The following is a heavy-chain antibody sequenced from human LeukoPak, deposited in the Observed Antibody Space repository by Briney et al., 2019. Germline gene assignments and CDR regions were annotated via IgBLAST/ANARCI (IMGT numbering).Heavy chain of an antibody. V-gene: IGHV3-48*01. J-gene: IGHJ3*02. D-gene: IGHD3-10*01. CDR2: ISSSGSTI. CDR3: ARGASRFSMVRGVTDAFVI. Sequence: GGSLRLSCADSGFTFSSYSMNWVRQAPGKGLEWVSYISSSGSTIYYADSVKGRFTISRDNSKNTLYLQMNSLRADDTAVYYCARGASRFSMVRGVTDAFVIWGQATMVTVSS. CDR1: GFTFSSYS.